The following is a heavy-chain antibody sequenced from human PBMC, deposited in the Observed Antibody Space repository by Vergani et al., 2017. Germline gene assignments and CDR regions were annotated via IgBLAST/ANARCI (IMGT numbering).Heavy chain of an antibody. CDR1: GGSFSGYY. J-gene: IGHJ5*02. D-gene: IGHD2-15*01. CDR3: ARGCGVVAATGWFDP. V-gene: IGHV4-34*01. Sequence: QVQLQQWGAGLLKPSETLSLTCAVYGGSFSGYYWSWIRQPPGKGLEWIGEINHSGSTNYNPSLKSRVTISVDTSTNQFSLKLSSVTASDTAVYYCARGCGVVAATGWFDPWGQGTLVTVSS. CDR2: INHSGST.